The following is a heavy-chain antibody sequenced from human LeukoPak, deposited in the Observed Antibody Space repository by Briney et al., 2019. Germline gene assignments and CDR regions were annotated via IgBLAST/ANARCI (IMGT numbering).Heavy chain of an antibody. CDR3: AKDLLTGAPDYFDY. J-gene: IGHJ4*02. V-gene: IGHV3-30-3*01. Sequence: GGSLRLSCAASGFSISAYEMHWVRQAPGKGLEWVAVISGDGNIQLYSDSVKGRFTISRDTSKTTLYLQMNSLRAEDTAVYYCAKDLLTGAPDYFDYWGQGTLVTVSS. CDR1: GFSISAYE. CDR2: ISGDGNIQ. D-gene: IGHD1-26*01.